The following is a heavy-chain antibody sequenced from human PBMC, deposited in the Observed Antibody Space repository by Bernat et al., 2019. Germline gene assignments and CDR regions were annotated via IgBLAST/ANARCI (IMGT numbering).Heavy chain of an antibody. CDR3: AGVRYYDSSGHGMDV. D-gene: IGHD3-22*01. J-gene: IGHJ6*02. CDR1: GYTFTSYA. V-gene: IGHV1-3*01. Sequence: QVQLVQSGAEVKKLGASVKVSCKASGYTFTSYAMHWVRQASGQRLEWMGWINAGNGNTKYSQKFQGRVTITRDTSASTAYMELSSLRSEDKAVYYCAGVRYYDSSGHGMDVWGQGTTVTVSS. CDR2: INAGNGNT.